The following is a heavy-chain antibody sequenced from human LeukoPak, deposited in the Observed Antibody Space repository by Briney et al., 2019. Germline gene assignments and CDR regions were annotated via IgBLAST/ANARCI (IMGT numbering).Heavy chain of an antibody. V-gene: IGHV1-46*01. Sequence: ASVKVSCKASGYTFTSYYMHWVRQAPGQGLEWMGIINPSGGSTSYAQKFQGRVTMTRDTSTSTVYMELSSLRSEDTAVYYCARGEDTAMDLSGGIKFASPNNFDYWGQGTLVTASS. CDR3: ARGEDTAMDLSGGIKFASPNNFDY. J-gene: IGHJ4*02. D-gene: IGHD5-18*01. CDR2: INPSGGST. CDR1: GYTFTSYY.